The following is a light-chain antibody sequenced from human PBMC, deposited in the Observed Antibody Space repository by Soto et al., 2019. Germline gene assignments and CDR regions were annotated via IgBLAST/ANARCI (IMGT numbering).Light chain of an antibody. CDR2: RAS. Sequence: PGERATLSCRASQSVGESLVWYQQKPGQAPRLLIYRASTRATGIPARFSGSGSGTEFSLTINSLQSEDFGVYFCQQYDQWWTFGQGTKVDIK. J-gene: IGKJ1*01. CDR3: QQYDQWWT. CDR1: QSVGES. V-gene: IGKV3-15*01.